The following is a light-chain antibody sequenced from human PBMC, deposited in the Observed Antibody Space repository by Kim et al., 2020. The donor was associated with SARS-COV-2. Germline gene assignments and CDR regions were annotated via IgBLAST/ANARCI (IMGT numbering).Light chain of an antibody. J-gene: IGLJ2*01. CDR1: SSYVGGYTF. Sequence: QSAPIPCTGTSSYVGGYTFVSWYQQDPGKAPKVMIYEVSKRPSGVPDRFSGSKSGNTASLTVSGLQAEDEADYYCSSYAGSNTLVFGGGTQLTVL. V-gene: IGLV2-8*01. CDR2: EVS. CDR3: SSYAGSNTLV.